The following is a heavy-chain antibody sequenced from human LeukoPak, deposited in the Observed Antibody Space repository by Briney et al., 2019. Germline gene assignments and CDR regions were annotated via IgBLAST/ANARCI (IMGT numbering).Heavy chain of an antibody. CDR1: GSTFSSHT. J-gene: IGHJ4*02. CDR2: ISNTGSVI. CDR3: ARDETIAVARY. V-gene: IGHV3-48*04. D-gene: IGHD6-19*01. Sequence: GGSLRLSCAASGSTFSSHTMNWVRQAPGKGLEWISYISNTGSVIYYADSVKGRFTISRDNAKNSLYLQMNSLRAEDTAVYYCARDETIAVARYWGQGTLVTVSS.